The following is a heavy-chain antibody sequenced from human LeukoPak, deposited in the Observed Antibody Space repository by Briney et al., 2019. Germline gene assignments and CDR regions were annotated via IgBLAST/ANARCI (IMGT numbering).Heavy chain of an antibody. Sequence: SVKVSCKASGGTFSSYAISWVRQAPGQGLEWMGGIIPIFGTANYAQKFQGRVTITTDESTSTAYMELSSLRSEDTAVYYCARQGSAGSNCDYWGQGTLVTVSS. V-gene: IGHV1-69*05. CDR2: IIPIFGTA. J-gene: IGHJ4*02. CDR3: ARQGSAGSNCDY. D-gene: IGHD3-10*01. CDR1: GGTFSSYA.